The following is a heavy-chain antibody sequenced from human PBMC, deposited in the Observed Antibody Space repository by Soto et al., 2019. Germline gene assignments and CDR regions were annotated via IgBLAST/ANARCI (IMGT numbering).Heavy chain of an antibody. D-gene: IGHD1-26*01. CDR3: ARNRADSIVGTTDPDAFDI. CDR1: GYSISSSNW. J-gene: IGHJ3*02. Sequence: PSETLSLTCAVSGYSISSSNWWGWIRQPPGKGLEWIGYIHYSGSDYYNPSLKSRVTMSVDTSKNQFSLKLTSVTAVGTAVYYCARNRADSIVGTTDPDAFDIWGQGTMVTVSS. CDR2: IHYSGSD. V-gene: IGHV4-28*01.